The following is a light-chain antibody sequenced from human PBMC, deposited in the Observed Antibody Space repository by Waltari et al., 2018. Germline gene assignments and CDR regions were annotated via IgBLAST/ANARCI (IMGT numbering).Light chain of an antibody. CDR1: QSVNNF. CDR3: QQRAAWPNT. J-gene: IGKJ2*01. V-gene: IGKV3-11*01. Sequence: EIVLTQSPATLSLSPGEGDTLSCRASQSVNNFLAWYQQKPGQAPRLLIYRTYNRATGIPARFSGSGSGTDFTLTISSLEPEDFAVYYCQQRAAWPNTFGQGTKLEIK. CDR2: RTY.